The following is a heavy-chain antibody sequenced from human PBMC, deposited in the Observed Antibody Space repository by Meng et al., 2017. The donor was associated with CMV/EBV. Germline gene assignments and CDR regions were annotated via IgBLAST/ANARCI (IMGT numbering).Heavy chain of an antibody. Sequence: TLNASGPTLVTPTQTLTLTCTFFGFSLSTSGVGVGWIRQPPGKALEWLALIYWDDDKRYSPSLKSRLTITKDTSKNQVVLTMTNMDPVDTATYYCAHRGRIAAAGTDWFDPWGQGTLVTVSS. V-gene: IGHV2-5*02. J-gene: IGHJ5*02. CDR3: AHRGRIAAAGTDWFDP. D-gene: IGHD6-13*01. CDR2: IYWDDDK. CDR1: GFSLSTSGVG.